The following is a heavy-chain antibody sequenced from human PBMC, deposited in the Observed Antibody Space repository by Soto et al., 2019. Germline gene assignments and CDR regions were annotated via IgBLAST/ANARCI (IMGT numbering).Heavy chain of an antibody. V-gene: IGHV3-7*01. CDR1: GFTFGSYW. J-gene: IGHJ4*02. D-gene: IGHD3-22*01. CDR2: IKPDGSAT. CDR3: ARENYDSSGYFLDY. Sequence: EVQLVESGGGLVQPGGSLRLSCAVSGFTFGSYWMNWVRLIPGKGLEWVAYIKPDGSATYYVDSVKGRFTISRDNAKSSLYVQMNSLRAEDTAVYYCARENYDSSGYFLDYWGQGTLVTVSS.